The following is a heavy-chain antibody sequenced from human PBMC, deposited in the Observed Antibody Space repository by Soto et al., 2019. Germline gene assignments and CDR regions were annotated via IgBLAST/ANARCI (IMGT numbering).Heavy chain of an antibody. CDR1: GFTFTRYS. CDR3: ARESEDLTSNFDY. J-gene: IGHJ4*02. Sequence: GESLKISCAASGFTFTRYSMNWVRQAPGKGLEWVSSISSTTNYIYYGDSMKGRFTISRDNAKNSLYLEMNSLRAEDTAVYYCARESEDLTSNFDYWGQGTLVTVST. CDR2: ISSTTNYI. V-gene: IGHV3-21*06.